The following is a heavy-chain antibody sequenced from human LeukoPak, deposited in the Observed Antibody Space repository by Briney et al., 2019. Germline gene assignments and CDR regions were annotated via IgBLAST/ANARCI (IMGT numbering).Heavy chain of an antibody. D-gene: IGHD2-21*02. CDR1: GYTFTGYY. Sequence: ASVKVSCEASGYTFTGYYMHWVRQAPGQGLEWMGWINPNSGGTNYAQKFQGRVTMTRDTSISTAYMELSRLRSDDTAVYYCARVRHCGGDCYALDYWGQGTLVTVSS. J-gene: IGHJ4*02. CDR2: INPNSGGT. V-gene: IGHV1-2*02. CDR3: ARVRHCGGDCYALDY.